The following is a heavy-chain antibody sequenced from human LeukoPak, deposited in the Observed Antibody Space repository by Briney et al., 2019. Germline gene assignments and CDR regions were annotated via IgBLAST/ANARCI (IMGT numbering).Heavy chain of an antibody. CDR2: ISSFSGTI. J-gene: IGHJ5*02. CDR3: ARQWILQRGTNRFDP. V-gene: IGHV3-48*01. D-gene: IGHD2-8*01. Sequence: GGSLRLSCVASGFTFSTYSMNWVRQAPGKGLEWISYISSFSGTIDYGDSVKGRFTISRDNAKNSLYLQMNSLRAEDSGVYYCARQWILQRGTNRFDPWGQGTLVTVSS. CDR1: GFTFSTYS.